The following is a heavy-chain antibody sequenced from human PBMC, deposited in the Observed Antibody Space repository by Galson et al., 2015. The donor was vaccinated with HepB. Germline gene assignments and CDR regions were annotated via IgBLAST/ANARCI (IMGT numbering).Heavy chain of an antibody. V-gene: IGHV3-11*01. CDR2: ISGTGTTM. CDR1: GFTFNDYY. Sequence: SLRLSCAASGFTFNDYYMTWIRQAPGKGLEWVSYISGTGTTMYYAASVKGRFTTSRDNAKNSLYLQMDSLRAEDTAVYYCARDLVGSGTYYYFDSWGQGTLVTVSS. CDR3: ARDLVGSGTYYYFDS. D-gene: IGHD1-26*01. J-gene: IGHJ4*02.